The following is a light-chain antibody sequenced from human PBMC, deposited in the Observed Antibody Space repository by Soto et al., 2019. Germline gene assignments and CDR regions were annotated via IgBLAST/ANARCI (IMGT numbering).Light chain of an antibody. CDR2: KAS. CDR1: QSFSYW. J-gene: IGKJ1*01. CDR3: QQYNSYPWT. V-gene: IGKV1-5*03. Sequence: DIQMTQSPSTLSASVGDRVTINCRASQSFSYWLAWYQQKPGKAPKLLIYKASNLESGVPSRFSGSGSGTEFTLTINSLQPDDFATYYCQQYNSYPWTFGQGTKVEIK.